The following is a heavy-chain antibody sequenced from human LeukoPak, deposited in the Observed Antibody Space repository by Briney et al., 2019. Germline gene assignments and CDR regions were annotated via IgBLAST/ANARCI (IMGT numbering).Heavy chain of an antibody. CDR2: IYHSGST. Sequence: SETLSLTCAVSGYSISSGYYWGWIRQPPGKGLEWIGSIYHSGSTCYNPSLKSRVTISVDTSKNQFSLKLSSVTAADTAVYYCARTLPAGVATPDYWGQGTLVTVSS. CDR1: GYSISSGYY. CDR3: ARTLPAGVATPDY. D-gene: IGHD3-3*01. V-gene: IGHV4-38-2*01. J-gene: IGHJ4*02.